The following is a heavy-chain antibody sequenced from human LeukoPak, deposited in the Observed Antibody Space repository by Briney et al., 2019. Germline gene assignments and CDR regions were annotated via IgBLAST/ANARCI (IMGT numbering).Heavy chain of an antibody. CDR3: ARVTIFGVVMGPLDY. CDR1: GYSIGSGYY. CDR2: IYHSGST. Sequence: SETLSLTCTVSGYSIGSGYYWGWIRQPPGKGLEWIGSIYHSGSTYYNPSLKSRVTISVDTSKNQFSLKLSSVTAADTAVYYCARVTIFGVVMGPLDYWGQGTLVTVSS. J-gene: IGHJ4*02. V-gene: IGHV4-38-2*02. D-gene: IGHD3-3*01.